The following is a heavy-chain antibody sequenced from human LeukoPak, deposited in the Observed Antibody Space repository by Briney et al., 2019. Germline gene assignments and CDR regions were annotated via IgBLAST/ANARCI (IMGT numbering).Heavy chain of an antibody. CDR3: ARDGGFDY. CDR2: MNPKSGDT. J-gene: IGHJ4*02. CDR1: GYTFTSYD. Sequence: GASVKVSCKASGYTFTSYDINWVRQATGQGLEWMGWMNPKSGDTNYAQKFQGRVTMTRDTSISTVYMEVSRLRSDDTTVYYCARDGGFDYWGQGTLVTVSS. D-gene: IGHD3-16*01. V-gene: IGHV1-2*02.